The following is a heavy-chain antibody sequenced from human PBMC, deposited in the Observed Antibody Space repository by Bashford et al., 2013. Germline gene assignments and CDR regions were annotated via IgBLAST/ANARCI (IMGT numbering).Heavy chain of an antibody. CDR3: ASPSEGLTHFAY. CDR2: VIPNFGTA. J-gene: IGHJ4*02. V-gene: IGHV1-69*06. D-gene: IGHD2-8*01. CDR1: GGTFSSDV. Sequence: SVKVSCKASGGTFSSDVISWVRQAPGQGLEWMGGVIPNFGTANYAPKFQDRVTITADTSTRTVYMELGSLRSEDTAVYYCASPSEGLTHFAYWGQGTLVTVSS.